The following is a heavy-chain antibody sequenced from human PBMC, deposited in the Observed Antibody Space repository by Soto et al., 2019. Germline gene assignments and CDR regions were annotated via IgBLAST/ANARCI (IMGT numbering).Heavy chain of an antibody. D-gene: IGHD3-10*01. CDR3: VRGRSITMLRGAPPDY. Sequence: SETLSLTCTVSGGSISSYYWSWIRQPPGKGLEWIGYIYYSGSTNYNPSLKSRVTISVDTSKNQFSLKLSSVTATDTAVYYCVRGRSITMLRGAPPDYWGQGTLVTVSS. J-gene: IGHJ4*02. CDR2: IYYSGST. V-gene: IGHV4-59*12. CDR1: GGSISSYY.